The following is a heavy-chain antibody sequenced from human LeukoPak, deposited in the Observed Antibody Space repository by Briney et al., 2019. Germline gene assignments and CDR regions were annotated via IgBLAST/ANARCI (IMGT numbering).Heavy chain of an antibody. J-gene: IGHJ5*02. CDR2: IYPGDSDT. Sequence: GESLKISCKAFGYDFTTQWIAWVRQMPGKGLEWMAFIYPGDSDTRYSPSFQGQVTISADKSISTAYLQWSSLKASDTAMYYCARHTDCSGGSCYSPFDPWGQGTLVTVSS. V-gene: IGHV5-51*01. CDR1: GYDFTTQW. CDR3: ARHTDCSGGSCYSPFDP. D-gene: IGHD2-15*01.